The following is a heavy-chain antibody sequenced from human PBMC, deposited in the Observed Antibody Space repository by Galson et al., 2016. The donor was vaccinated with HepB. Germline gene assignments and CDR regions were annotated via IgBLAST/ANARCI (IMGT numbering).Heavy chain of an antibody. D-gene: IGHD3-16*01. J-gene: IGHJ5*02. Sequence: SVKVSCKASGGIFNSYGITWVRQAPGQGLEWMGGIIPIFGTANYAQKFQGRVTITADESTSTVYMELSSLRSEDTAVYYCARASGYHYVSWFDPWGQGTLVTVSS. CDR2: IIPIFGTA. V-gene: IGHV1-69*13. CDR1: GGIFNSYG. CDR3: ARASGYHYVSWFDP.